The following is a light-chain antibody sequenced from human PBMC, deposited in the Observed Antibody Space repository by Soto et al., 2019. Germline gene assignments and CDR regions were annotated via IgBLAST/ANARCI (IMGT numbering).Light chain of an antibody. CDR2: DAS. J-gene: IGKJ2*01. Sequence: DIQMTQSPSTLSASVGDRVTITCRASQSISSWLAWYQQKPGKAPKLLIYDASSLESGVPSRFSGSGSGTEVTLTISSLQPDDFATYYCQQYKSYSTFGQGTKLEIK. V-gene: IGKV1-5*01. CDR3: QQYKSYST. CDR1: QSISSW.